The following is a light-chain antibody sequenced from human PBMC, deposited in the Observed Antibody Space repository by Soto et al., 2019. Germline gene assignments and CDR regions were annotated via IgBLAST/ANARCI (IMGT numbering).Light chain of an antibody. CDR2: EVT. CDR1: SSDVGNYVL. V-gene: IGLV2-23*02. J-gene: IGLJ3*02. CDR3: CSYAGDSTWV. Sequence: QLVLTQPASVSGSPGQSITISCTGTSSDVGNYVLVSWYQQHPGKAPKLMIYEVTQRPSGVSNRFSGSKSGNTASLTISGLQAEDEADYYCCSYAGDSTWVFGGGTQLTVL.